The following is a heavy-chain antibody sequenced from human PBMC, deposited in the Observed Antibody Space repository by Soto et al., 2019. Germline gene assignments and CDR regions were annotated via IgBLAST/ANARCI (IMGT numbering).Heavy chain of an antibody. CDR2: ISAYNGNT. Sequence: ASVTVSCMASGCTFASYGISWARLAPGQGLEWMGWISAYNGNTSYAQKLQGRVTMTTATSTSTAYMELRSLRTDDTAVHYSMRTRAKPCTCYISGWYVGWFDPWGQGILVTVSS. CDR1: GCTFASYG. CDR3: MRTRAKPCTCYISGWYVGWFDP. J-gene: IGHJ5*02. D-gene: IGHD6-19*01. V-gene: IGHV1-18*01.